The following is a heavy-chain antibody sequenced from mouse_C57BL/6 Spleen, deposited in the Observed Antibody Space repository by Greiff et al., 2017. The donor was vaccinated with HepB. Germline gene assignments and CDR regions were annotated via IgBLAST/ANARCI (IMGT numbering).Heavy chain of an antibody. V-gene: IGHV1-82*01. CDR2: IYPGDGDT. J-gene: IGHJ2*01. D-gene: IGHD3-2*02. Sequence: QVQLQQSGPELVKPGASVKISCKASGYAFSSSWMNWVKQRPGKGLEWIGRIYPGDGDTNYNGKFKGKATLTADKSSSTAYMQLCSLTSEDSAVYFCAREALFFDYWGQGTTLTVSS. CDR1: GYAFSSSW. CDR3: AREALFFDY.